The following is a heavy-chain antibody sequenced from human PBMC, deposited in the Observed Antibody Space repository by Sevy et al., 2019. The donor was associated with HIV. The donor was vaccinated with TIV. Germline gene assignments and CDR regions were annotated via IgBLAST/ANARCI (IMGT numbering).Heavy chain of an antibody. CDR2: ISPYNGKT. CDR3: ARGYNWNINFDY. CDR1: GCTFTSYG. D-gene: IGHD1-1*01. J-gene: IGHJ4*02. Sequence: ASVKVSCKASGCTFTSYGISWVRQAPGQGLEWMGWISPYNGKTNYAQKLQGRVTMTTDTSTSTAYMEVRSLRSDDTAVYYCARGYNWNINFDYWGQGTLVTVSS. V-gene: IGHV1-18*01.